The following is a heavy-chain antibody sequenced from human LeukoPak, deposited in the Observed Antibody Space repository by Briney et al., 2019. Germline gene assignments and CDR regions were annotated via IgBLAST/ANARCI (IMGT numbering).Heavy chain of an antibody. J-gene: IGHJ3*01. V-gene: IGHV4-30-4*01. CDR3: NYYGSGSPDAFDF. D-gene: IGHD3-10*01. CDR2: IYNSGRT. Sequence: SQTLSLTCIVSGGSIRSADYYWNWIRQPPGKGLEWIGYIYNSGRTYYNPSLKSRGTISVDKSKNQFSLKLSSVTAADTAVYYCNYYGSGSPDAFDFWGQGTMVTVSS. CDR1: GGSIRSADYY.